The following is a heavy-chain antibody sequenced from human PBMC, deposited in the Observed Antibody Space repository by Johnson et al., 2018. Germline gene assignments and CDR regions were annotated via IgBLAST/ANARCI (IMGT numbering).Heavy chain of an antibody. CDR2: IKSKTDGGTT. CDR1: GFTFSNAW. Sequence: EVQLLETGGGVVQPGRSLRLSCAASGFTFSNAWMNWVRQAPGKGLEWVGRIKSKTDGGTTDYAAPVKGRFTISRDDSKNTLYLQMNSLKTEDTAVYYCTRSMIVVVRHAFDIWGQGTMVTVSS. D-gene: IGHD3-22*01. J-gene: IGHJ3*02. V-gene: IGHV3-15*07. CDR3: TRSMIVVVRHAFDI.